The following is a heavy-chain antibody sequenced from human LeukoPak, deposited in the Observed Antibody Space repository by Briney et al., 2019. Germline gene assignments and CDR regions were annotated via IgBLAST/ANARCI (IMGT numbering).Heavy chain of an antibody. CDR1: GGSIISSNYY. Sequence: PSETLSLTCTVSGGSIISSNYYWGWIRQPPGKGLAWLGSIYHSGSTYDNPSLKSRVTISVDRSKNQFSLKLISVTAADTAVYYCARLYYDSRGYYGFDRWGQGTLVTVSS. CDR2: IYHSGST. V-gene: IGHV4-39*01. CDR3: ARLYYDSRGYYGFDR. D-gene: IGHD3-22*01. J-gene: IGHJ5*02.